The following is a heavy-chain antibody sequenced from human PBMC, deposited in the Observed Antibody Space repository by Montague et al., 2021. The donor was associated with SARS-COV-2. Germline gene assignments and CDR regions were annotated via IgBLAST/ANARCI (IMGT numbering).Heavy chain of an antibody. J-gene: IGHJ6*02. Sequence: SLRLSCAASGFTFSNSAMNWVRQAPGKGLAWVSCSSGSDGGPHYADSVQGRFTISRDNSKNVLYLQMNSLRAEDTALYYCAKDSYYYGLGYGMDVWGQGTTVTVSS. V-gene: IGHV3-23*01. CDR2: SSGSDGGP. CDR1: GFTFSNSA. CDR3: AKDSYYYGLGYGMDV. D-gene: IGHD3-10*01.